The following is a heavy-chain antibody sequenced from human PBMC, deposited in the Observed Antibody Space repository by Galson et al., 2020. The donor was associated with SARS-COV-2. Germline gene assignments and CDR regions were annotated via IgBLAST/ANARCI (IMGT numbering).Heavy chain of an antibody. CDR1: GGSVSSDLYY. CDR3: ARHIGTTWVGEFYYCGLDV. V-gene: IGHV4-39*01. J-gene: IGHJ6*02. Sequence: SETLSLTCTVSGGSVSSDLYYWGWIRQPPGKGLEWIGTNYYSGRTSYNPSLTSRVTMSVATSRNQFSLNLTSVTAAATAVYYCARHIGTTWVGEFYYCGLDVWGQGTTVTFSS. CDR2: NYYSGRT. D-gene: IGHD3-10*01.